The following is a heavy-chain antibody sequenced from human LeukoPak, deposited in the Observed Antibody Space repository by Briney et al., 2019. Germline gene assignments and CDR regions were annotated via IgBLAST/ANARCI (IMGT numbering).Heavy chain of an antibody. CDR2: ISGSGGST. CDR1: GFTFSSYG. CDR3: AKDREWAFDI. Sequence: GGTLRLSCAASGFTFSSYGMSWVRQAPGKGLEWVSAISGSGGSTYYADSVKGRFTISRDNSKNTLYLQMNSLRAEDTAVYYCAKDREWAFDIWGQGTMVTVSS. D-gene: IGHD2-8*01. V-gene: IGHV3-23*01. J-gene: IGHJ3*02.